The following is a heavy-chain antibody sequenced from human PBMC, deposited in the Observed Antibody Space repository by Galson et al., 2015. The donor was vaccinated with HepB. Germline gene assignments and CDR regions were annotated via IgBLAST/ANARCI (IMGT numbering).Heavy chain of an antibody. CDR2: INAGNGNT. Sequence: SVKVSCKASGYTFTRYAMHWVRQAPGQRLEWMGWINAGNGNTKYSQKFQGRVTITRDTSASTAYMELSSLRSEDTAVYYCASSVSGYSSGWFENYYYGMDVWGQGTTVTVSS. J-gene: IGHJ6*02. CDR3: ASSVSGYSSGWFENYYYGMDV. CDR1: GYTFTRYA. D-gene: IGHD6-19*01. V-gene: IGHV1-3*01.